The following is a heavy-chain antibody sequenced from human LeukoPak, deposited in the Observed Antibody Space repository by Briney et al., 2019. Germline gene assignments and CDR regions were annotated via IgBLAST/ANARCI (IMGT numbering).Heavy chain of an antibody. Sequence: GGSLRLSCAASGFTFSSYAMYWVRQAPGKGLEWVSGIGSGGSTHYADSVKGWFTISRDNSKNTVYLQMNSLRAEDTAVYYCAKTTTGHSSGRFPGWPVDYWGQGTLVTVSS. CDR2: IGSGGST. V-gene: IGHV3-23*01. D-gene: IGHD6-19*01. CDR3: AKTTTGHSSGRFPGWPVDY. J-gene: IGHJ4*02. CDR1: GFTFSSYA.